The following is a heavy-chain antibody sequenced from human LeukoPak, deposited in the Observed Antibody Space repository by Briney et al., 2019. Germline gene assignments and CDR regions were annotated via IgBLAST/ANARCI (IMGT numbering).Heavy chain of an antibody. CDR2: IKSKTDGGTT. D-gene: IGHD3-22*01. Sequence: GGSLRLSCAASGFTFSNAWMSWVRQAPGKGLEWVGRIKSKTDGGTTDYAAPVKGRFTISRDDSKNTLYLQMNSLKTEDTAVYYCTTDRPYYDSSGYTDAFDIWGQGTMVTVSS. CDR3: TTDRPYYDSSGYTDAFDI. J-gene: IGHJ3*02. CDR1: GFTFSNAW. V-gene: IGHV3-15*01.